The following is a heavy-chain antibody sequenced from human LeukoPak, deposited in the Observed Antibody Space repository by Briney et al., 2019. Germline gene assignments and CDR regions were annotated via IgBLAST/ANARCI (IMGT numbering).Heavy chain of an antibody. CDR3: ARVTAGAFDM. V-gene: IGHV4-34*01. J-gene: IGHJ3*02. Sequence: SETLSLTCAVYSGSFSGYYWSWIRQPPGKGLEWIGEINHSGSTNYNPSLKSRVTISVDTSKNQFSLKLTSVTAADTAVYYCARVTAGAFDMWGQGTMVTVSA. CDR1: SGSFSGYY. CDR2: INHSGST. D-gene: IGHD2-21*02.